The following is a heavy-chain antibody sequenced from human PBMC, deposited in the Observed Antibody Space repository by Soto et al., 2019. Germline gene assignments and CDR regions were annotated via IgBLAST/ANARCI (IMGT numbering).Heavy chain of an antibody. CDR2: IWYDGSNK. D-gene: IGHD3-10*01. V-gene: IGHV3-33*01. Sequence: QVQLVESGGGVVQPGRSLRLSCAASGFTFSSYGMHWVRQAPGKRLEWVAVIWYDGSNKYYADSVKGRFTISRDNSKNTLYLQMNSLRAEDTAVYYCASYYGSGSYYNENYYYYGMDVWGQGTTVTVSS. CDR3: ASYYGSGSYYNENYYYYGMDV. CDR1: GFTFSSYG. J-gene: IGHJ6*02.